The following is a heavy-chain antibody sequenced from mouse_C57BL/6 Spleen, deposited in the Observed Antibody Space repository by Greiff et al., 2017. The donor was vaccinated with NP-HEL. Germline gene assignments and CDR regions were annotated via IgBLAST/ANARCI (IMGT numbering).Heavy chain of an antibody. CDR1: GFTFSSYG. CDR2: ISSGGSYT. V-gene: IGHV5-6*02. D-gene: IGHD2-3*01. Sequence: EVKLVESGGDLVKPGGSLKLSCAASGFTFSSYGMSWVRQTPDKRLEWVATISSGGSYTYYPDSVKGRFTISRDNAKNTLYLQMSSLKSEDTAMYYCARRDDPSYYWGQGTSVTVSS. J-gene: IGHJ4*01. CDR3: ARRDDPSYY.